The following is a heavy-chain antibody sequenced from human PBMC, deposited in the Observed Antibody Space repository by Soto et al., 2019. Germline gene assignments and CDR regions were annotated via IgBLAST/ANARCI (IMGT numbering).Heavy chain of an antibody. Sequence: QVQLQQWGAGLLKPSETLSLTCAVYGGSFSGYYWTWIRQPPGTGLEWIGEINHSGSTNYNPSLKMRLTLSVDTSKNQFSLKLTSVTAADTAVYYCARDKITGLFDYWAQGTLVTVSS. J-gene: IGHJ4*02. D-gene: IGHD2-8*02. CDR2: INHSGST. V-gene: IGHV4-34*01. CDR1: GGSFSGYY. CDR3: ARDKITGLFDY.